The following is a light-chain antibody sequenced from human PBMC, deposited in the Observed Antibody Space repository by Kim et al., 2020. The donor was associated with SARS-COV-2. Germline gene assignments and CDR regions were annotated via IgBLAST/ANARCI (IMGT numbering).Light chain of an antibody. V-gene: IGLV3-21*01. CDR1: NIGTKR. J-gene: IGLJ2*01. CDR2: ENS. CDR3: QVWDSDSEHVV. Sequence: SYELTQPPSVSVAPGKTASVTCGGNNIGTKRVQWYQQRPGQAPVLVISENSDRPSGIPERFSGSNSGSTATLTINRVEAGDEADYYCQVWDSDSEHVVFGGGTQLTVL.